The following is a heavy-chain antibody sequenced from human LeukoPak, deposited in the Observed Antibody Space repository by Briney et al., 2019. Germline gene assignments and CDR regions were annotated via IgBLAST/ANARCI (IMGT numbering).Heavy chain of an antibody. J-gene: IGHJ5*02. CDR1: GYTFTSYA. CDR2: IIPIFGTA. D-gene: IGHD6-19*01. CDR3: ARDRIAVAGGGSYNWFDP. Sequence: GASVKVSCKASGYTFTSYAISWVRQAPGQGLEWMGGIIPIFGTANYAQKFQGRVTITADKSTSTAYMELSSLRSEDTAVYYCARDRIAVAGGGSYNWFDPWGQGTLVTVSS. V-gene: IGHV1-69*06.